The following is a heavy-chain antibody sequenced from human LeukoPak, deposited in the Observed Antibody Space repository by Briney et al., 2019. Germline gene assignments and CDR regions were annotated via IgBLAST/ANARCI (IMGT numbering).Heavy chain of an antibody. V-gene: IGHV3-74*01. J-gene: IGHJ4*02. D-gene: IGHD2-15*01. Sequence: PRGSLRLSCVVSGITFSNYWMHLVRPDPGWGLLWVSRINTQGTYTNYADSVKGRFTISRDIAKNTLYLQMSSLRADDTAVYYCVIDLGDYNDFWGQGTLVSVSS. CDR3: VIDLGDYNDF. CDR2: INTQGTYT. CDR1: GITFSNYW.